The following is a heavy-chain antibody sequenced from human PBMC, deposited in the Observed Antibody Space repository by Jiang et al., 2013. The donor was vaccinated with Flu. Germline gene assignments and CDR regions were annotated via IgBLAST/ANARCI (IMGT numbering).Heavy chain of an antibody. CDR3: ASPMVRGVISNYYGMDV. V-gene: IGHV1-3*01. J-gene: IGHJ6*04. CDR1: GYTFTSYA. Sequence: SGAEVKKPGASVKVSCKASGYTFTSYAMHWVRQAPGQRLEWMGWINAGNGNTKYSQKFQGRVTITRDTSASTAYMELSSLRSEDTAVYYCASPMVRGVISNYYGMDVWGKGTTVTVSS. CDR2: INAGNGNT. D-gene: IGHD3-10*01.